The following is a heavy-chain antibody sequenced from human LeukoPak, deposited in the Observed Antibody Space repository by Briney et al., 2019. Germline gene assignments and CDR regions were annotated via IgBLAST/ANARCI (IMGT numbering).Heavy chain of an antibody. D-gene: IGHD3-16*01. CDR1: GYSIRGINY. CDR3: ARRVRAPIGSEGRWFHP. V-gene: IGHV4-38-2*01. J-gene: IGHJ5*02. CDR2: ILYSVSP. Sequence: SEPLTLTCAVSGYSIRGINYWGWIRQSPGKGLEWIGNILYSVSPDSNPSLKSRVTRSVDPAKNQFSLSLSSVSAADTAIYYRARRVRAPIGSEGRWFHPWGQGSQVIVSS.